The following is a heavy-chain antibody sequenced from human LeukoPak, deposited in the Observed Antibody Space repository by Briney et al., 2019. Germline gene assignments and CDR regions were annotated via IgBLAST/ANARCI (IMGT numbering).Heavy chain of an antibody. CDR2: ISGDGGST. Sequence: GGSLRLSCAASGFTFADYPMHWVRQAPGEQLEYVSAISGDGGSTYYANSVKGRFTISRDNSKNTLYLEMGSLRGDDMAVYYCAREVYGGNDYWGQGTLVTVSS. CDR3: AREVYGGNDY. J-gene: IGHJ4*02. V-gene: IGHV3-64*01. CDR1: GFTFADYP. D-gene: IGHD4-23*01.